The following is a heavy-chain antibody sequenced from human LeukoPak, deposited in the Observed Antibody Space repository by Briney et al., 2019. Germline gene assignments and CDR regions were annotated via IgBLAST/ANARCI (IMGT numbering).Heavy chain of an antibody. J-gene: IGHJ4*02. V-gene: IGHV3-11*04. CDR1: GFSVSSNY. CDR2: ISSSGSTI. D-gene: IGHD2-21*01. Sequence: PGGSLRLSCAASGFSVSSNYMSWVRQAPGKGLEWVSYISSSGSTIYYADSVKGRFTISRDNAKNSLYLRMNSLRAEDTAVYYYSRINTYFNYWGQGTLVTVSS. CDR3: SRINTYFNY.